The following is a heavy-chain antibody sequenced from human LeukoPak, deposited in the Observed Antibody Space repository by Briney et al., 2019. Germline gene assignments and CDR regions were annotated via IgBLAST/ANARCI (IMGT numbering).Heavy chain of an antibody. CDR2: IWYDGSNK. D-gene: IGHD5-18*01. CDR1: GFTFSSFG. J-gene: IGHJ4*02. CDR3: ARDRSGYTFDD. Sequence: GGSLRLSCAASGFTFSSFGMHWVRQAPGKGLEWVAVIWYDGSNKYYADSVKGRFPISRDISKNTLYLQMNSLRAEDTAVYYCARDRSGYTFDDWGQGTLVTVSS. V-gene: IGHV3-33*01.